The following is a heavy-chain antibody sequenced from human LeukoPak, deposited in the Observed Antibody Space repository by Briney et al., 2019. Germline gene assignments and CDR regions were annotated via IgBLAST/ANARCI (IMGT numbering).Heavy chain of an antibody. Sequence: PGGSLRLSCAASGFTFSSYTMNWVRQAPGKGLEWVSSISSSSSYIYYADSVKGRFTVSRDNAKNSLFLQMNSLRAEDTAVYYCARVRDTSMVYDALDIWGQGTMVTVSS. CDR2: ISSSSSYI. V-gene: IGHV3-21*01. D-gene: IGHD5-18*01. CDR1: GFTFSSYT. CDR3: ARVRDTSMVYDALDI. J-gene: IGHJ3*02.